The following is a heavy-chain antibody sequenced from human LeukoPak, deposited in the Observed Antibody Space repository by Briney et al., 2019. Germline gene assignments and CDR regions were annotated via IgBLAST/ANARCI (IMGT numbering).Heavy chain of an antibody. Sequence: PSETLSLTCTVSGGSISSYYWSWIRQPPGKGLEWIGEINHSGSTNYNPSLKSRVTISVDTSKNQFSLKLSSVTAADTAVYYCARGKPPIGSSGWYGNYYYYGMDVWGQGTTVTVSS. CDR3: ARGKPPIGSSGWYGNYYYYGMDV. CDR1: GGSISSYY. D-gene: IGHD6-19*01. V-gene: IGHV4-34*01. CDR2: INHSGST. J-gene: IGHJ6*02.